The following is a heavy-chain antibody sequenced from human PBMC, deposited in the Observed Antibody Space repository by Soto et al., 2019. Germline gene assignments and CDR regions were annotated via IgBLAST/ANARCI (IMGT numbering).Heavy chain of an antibody. CDR1: GGTFSSYA. Sequence: QVQLVQSGAEVKKPGSSVKVSCKASGGTFSSYAISWVRQAPGQGLEWMGGSIPIFGTANYAQKFQGRVTITADESTSTAYMELSSLRSEDTAVYYCARGRRSETTGVLDAFDIWGQGTMVTVSS. CDR2: SIPIFGTA. CDR3: ARGRRSETTGVLDAFDI. J-gene: IGHJ3*02. D-gene: IGHD1-7*01. V-gene: IGHV1-69*12.